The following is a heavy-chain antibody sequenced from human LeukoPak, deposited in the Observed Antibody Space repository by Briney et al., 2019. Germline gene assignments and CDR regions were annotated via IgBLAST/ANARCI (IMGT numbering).Heavy chain of an antibody. D-gene: IGHD6-6*01. J-gene: IGHJ5*02. Sequence: SVKFSCKASGGTFSSYAISWVRQAPGQGLEWMGGIIPIFGTANYAQKFQGRVTITTDESTSTAYMELSSLRSEDTAVYYCAREEQLDSSRNWFDPWGQGTLVTVSS. CDR3: AREEQLDSSRNWFDP. CDR2: IIPIFGTA. CDR1: GGTFSSYA. V-gene: IGHV1-69*05.